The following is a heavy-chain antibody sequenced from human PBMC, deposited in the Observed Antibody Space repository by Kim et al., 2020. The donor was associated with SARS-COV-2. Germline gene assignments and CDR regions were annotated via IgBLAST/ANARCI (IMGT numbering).Heavy chain of an antibody. V-gene: IGHV3-30*02. J-gene: IGHJ4*02. D-gene: IGHD3-22*01. CDR3: AKDRDYYDSIGYDTYFDY. Sequence: GRFTISRDNSKNTLYLQMNRLRAEDTAVYYCAKDRDYYDSIGYDTYFDYWGQGTLVTVSS.